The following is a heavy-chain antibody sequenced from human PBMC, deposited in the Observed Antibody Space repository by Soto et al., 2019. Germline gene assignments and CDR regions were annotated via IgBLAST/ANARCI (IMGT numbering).Heavy chain of an antibody. Sequence: RGESLKISCKGSGYSFTNYWIGWVRQMPGKGLEWMGIIYPGDSDTRYSPSFQGQVTISADKSISTAYLQWSSLKASDTAMYYCARQNQEGYYYYGIDVWGQGTTVTVSS. CDR1: GYSFTNYW. CDR3: ARQNQEGYYYYGIDV. CDR2: IYPGDSDT. V-gene: IGHV5-51*01. J-gene: IGHJ6*02.